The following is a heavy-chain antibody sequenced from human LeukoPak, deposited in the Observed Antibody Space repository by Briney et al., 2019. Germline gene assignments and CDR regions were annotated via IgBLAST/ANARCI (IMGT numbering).Heavy chain of an antibody. CDR3: AKDLDYYDSSGHTSNRY. V-gene: IGHV3-30*02. D-gene: IGHD3-22*01. J-gene: IGHJ4*02. Sequence: PGGSLRLSCAASGFTFSSYTMNWVRQAPGKGLEWVAVLRFDGSTEKYADSVKGRFTISRDKSKNTLYLQMNSLRPEDTAVYYCAKDLDYYDSSGHTSNRYWGQGTLVTVSS. CDR2: LRFDGSTE. CDR1: GFTFSSYT.